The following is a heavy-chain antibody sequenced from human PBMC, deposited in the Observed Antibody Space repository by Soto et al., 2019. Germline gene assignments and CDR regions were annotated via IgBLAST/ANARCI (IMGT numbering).Heavy chain of an antibody. CDR2: ISAHNGGT. CDR1: GYTLPGYY. CDR3: ATAIADDAVDI. Sequence: GASVKVSCRTSGYTLPGYYRYWVRQAPGQGLEWVGWISAHNGGTHYAQKFQGRVTLTTDTSTNTGYMELRSLTSDDTAVYFCATAIADDAVDIWGRGTMVTVSS. V-gene: IGHV1-18*04. D-gene: IGHD2-2*01. J-gene: IGHJ3*02.